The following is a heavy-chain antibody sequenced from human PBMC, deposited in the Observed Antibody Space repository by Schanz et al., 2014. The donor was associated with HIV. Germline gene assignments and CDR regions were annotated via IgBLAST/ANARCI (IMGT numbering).Heavy chain of an antibody. Sequence: VQLGESGGGVVQPGRSLRLSCAASGFTFSDYYMSWIRQAPGKGLEWVSYISSSGSTIYYADSVKGRFTISRDNAKNSLYLQMNSLRAEDTALYYCAKETEQLRYLGYFDYWGQGTLVTVSS. D-gene: IGHD3-9*01. CDR1: GFTFSDYY. V-gene: IGHV3-11*01. CDR3: AKETEQLRYLGYFDY. CDR2: ISSSGSTI. J-gene: IGHJ4*02.